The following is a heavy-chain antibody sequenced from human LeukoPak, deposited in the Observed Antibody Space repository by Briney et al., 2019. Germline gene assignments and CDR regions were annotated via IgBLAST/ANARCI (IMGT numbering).Heavy chain of an antibody. V-gene: IGHV3-7*04. J-gene: IGHJ3*02. Sequence: PGGSLRLSCAASGFTFSSYWMSWVRQAPGKGLEWVANIKQDGSEKYYVDSVKGRFTISRDNAKNSLYLQMNSLRAEDTAVYDCARDWAPQRWLHKTHAFDIWGQGTMITVFS. D-gene: IGHD5-24*01. CDR2: IKQDGSEK. CDR3: ARDWAPQRWLHKTHAFDI. CDR1: GFTFSSYW.